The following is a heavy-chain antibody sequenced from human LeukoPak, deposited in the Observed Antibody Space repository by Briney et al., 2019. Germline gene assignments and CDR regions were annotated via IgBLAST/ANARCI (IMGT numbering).Heavy chain of an antibody. CDR2: IQNTGDT. D-gene: IGHD6-19*01. Sequence: SETLSLTCTVSSASISNYYWGWIRQSPGKGLEWIGYIQNTGDTTYNSSLKSRVSISKDMSNNQFSLQLRSVTAADTAVYYCVKHGSGWSFDYWGQGTLVTVSS. CDR3: VKHGSGWSFDY. CDR1: SASISNYY. V-gene: IGHV4-59*01. J-gene: IGHJ4*02.